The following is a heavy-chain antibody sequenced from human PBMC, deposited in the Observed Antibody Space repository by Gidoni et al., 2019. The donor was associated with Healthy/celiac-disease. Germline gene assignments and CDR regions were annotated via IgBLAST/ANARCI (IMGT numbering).Heavy chain of an antibody. J-gene: IGHJ6*02. V-gene: IGHV3-43*02. D-gene: IGHD3-3*01. CDR1: GFTFDDYA. Sequence: EVQLVESGGGVVQPGGSLRLSCAASGFTFDDYAMHWVRQAPGKGLEWVSLISGDGGSTYYADSVKGRFTISRDNSKNSLYLQMNSLRTEDTALYYCAKDRSSIFGLARFYYYGMDVWGQGTTVTVSS. CDR3: AKDRSSIFGLARFYYYGMDV. CDR2: ISGDGGST.